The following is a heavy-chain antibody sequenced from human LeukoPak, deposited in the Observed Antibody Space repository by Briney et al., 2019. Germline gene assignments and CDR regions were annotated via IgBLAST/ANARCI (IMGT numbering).Heavy chain of an antibody. CDR2: IIPIFGTS. CDR3: ARADQVYGDFKWFDP. V-gene: IGHV1-69*13. D-gene: IGHD4-17*01. Sequence: ASVKVSCKASGYTFTSYGISWVRQAPGQGLEWMGGIIPIFGTSNYAQKFQGRVTIIADESKSTAYMELSSLITEDTAVYFCARADQVYGDFKWFDPWGQGTLVTVSS. CDR1: GYTFTSYG. J-gene: IGHJ5*02.